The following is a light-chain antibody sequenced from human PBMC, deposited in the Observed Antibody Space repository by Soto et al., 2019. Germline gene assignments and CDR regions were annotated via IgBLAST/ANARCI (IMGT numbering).Light chain of an antibody. Sequence: DIQMTQSPSTLCGSVGDRVTXXXXXSQTISSWLAWYQQKPGKAPKLLIYAASSLQSGVPSRFSGSGSGTDFTLTISSLQPEDFATYYCQQSYSTPPVTFGQGTRLEI. CDR1: QTISSW. V-gene: IGKV1-39*01. CDR2: AAS. J-gene: IGKJ5*01. CDR3: QQSYSTPPVT.